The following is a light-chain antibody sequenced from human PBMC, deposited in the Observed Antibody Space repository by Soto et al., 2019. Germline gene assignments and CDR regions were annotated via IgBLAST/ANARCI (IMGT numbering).Light chain of an antibody. J-gene: IGLJ1*01. CDR2: EVS. CDR3: CPYEGSSPTWV. V-gene: IGLV2-23*02. Sequence: QSVLTQPASVSGSPGQSITISCTGTSSDVGSYNLVSWYQQHPGKAPKLMIYEVSKRPSGVSNRFSGSKSGNTASLTISGLQAEDEPNFYCCPYEGSSPTWVFGGGTKVTFL. CDR1: SSDVGSYNL.